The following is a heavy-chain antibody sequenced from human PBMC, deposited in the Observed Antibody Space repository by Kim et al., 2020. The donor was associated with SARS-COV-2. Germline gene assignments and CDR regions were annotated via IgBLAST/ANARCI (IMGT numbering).Heavy chain of an antibody. Sequence: GESLKISCKGSGYTFTSYWIGWVRQMPGKGLERMGIIYPGDSDTRYSPSFQGQVTISADKSISTAYLQWSSLKASDTAMYYCARRRSEYSSGWYYYYGMDVWGQGTTVTVSS. V-gene: IGHV5-51*01. CDR3: ARRRSEYSSGWYYYYGMDV. CDR2: IYPGDSDT. J-gene: IGHJ6*02. D-gene: IGHD6-19*01. CDR1: GYTFTSYW.